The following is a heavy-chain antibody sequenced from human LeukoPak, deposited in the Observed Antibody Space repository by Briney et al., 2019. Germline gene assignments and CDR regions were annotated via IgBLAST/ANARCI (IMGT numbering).Heavy chain of an antibody. V-gene: IGHV4-59*01. J-gene: IGHJ5*02. D-gene: IGHD6-19*01. CDR2: IYYSGST. CDR3: ASLGYSSGWYGRFDP. Sequence: SETLSLTCTVSGGSISSYYWSWIRQPPGKGLGWIGYIYYSGSTNYNPSLKSRVTISVDTSKNQSSLKLSSVTAADTAVYYCASLGYSSGWYGRFDPWGQGTLVTVSS. CDR1: GGSISSYY.